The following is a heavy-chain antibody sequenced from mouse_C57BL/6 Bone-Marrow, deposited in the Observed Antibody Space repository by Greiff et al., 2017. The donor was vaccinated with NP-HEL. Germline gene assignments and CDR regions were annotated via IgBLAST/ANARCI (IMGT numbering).Heavy chain of an antibody. CDR2: IYPGSGST. CDR1: GYTFTSYW. V-gene: IGHV1-55*01. D-gene: IGHD1-1*01. J-gene: IGHJ2*01. CDR3: AREVIYDYGSSYDD. Sequence: QVQLQQPGAELVKPGASVKMSCKASGYTFTSYWITWVKQRPGQGLEWIGDIYPGSGSTNYNEKFKSKATLTVDTSSSTAYMQLSSLTYEDSAVYYSAREVIYDYGSSYDDWGQGTTLTVSS.